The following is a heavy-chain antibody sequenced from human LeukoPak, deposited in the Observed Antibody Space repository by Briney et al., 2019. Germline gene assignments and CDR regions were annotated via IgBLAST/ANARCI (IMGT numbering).Heavy chain of an antibody. CDR2: IIPIFGTA. CDR3: ARGLSGHYYYYYMDV. Sequence: APVKVSCKASGGTFSSYAISWVRQAPGQGLEWMGRIIPIFGTANYAQKFQGRVTITTDESTSTAYMELSSLRSEDTAVYYCARGLSGHYYYYYMDVWGKGTTVTVSS. CDR1: GGTFSSYA. V-gene: IGHV1-69*05. J-gene: IGHJ6*03. D-gene: IGHD3-3*01.